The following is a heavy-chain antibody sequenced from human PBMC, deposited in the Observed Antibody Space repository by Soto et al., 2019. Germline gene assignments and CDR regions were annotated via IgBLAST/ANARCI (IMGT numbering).Heavy chain of an antibody. CDR2: ISYDGSNK. CDR3: ARDNLGGWAYYFDY. V-gene: IGHV3-30-3*01. J-gene: IGHJ4*02. D-gene: IGHD1-26*01. Sequence: GGSLRLSCAASGFTFSSYAMHWVRQAPGKGLEWVAVISYDGSNKYYADSVKGRFTISRDNSKNTLYLQMNSLRAEDTAVYYCARDNLGGWAYYFDYWGQGTLVTVSS. CDR1: GFTFSSYA.